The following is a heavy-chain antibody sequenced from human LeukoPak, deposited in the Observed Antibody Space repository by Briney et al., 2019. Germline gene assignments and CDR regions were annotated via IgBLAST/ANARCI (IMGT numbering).Heavy chain of an antibody. J-gene: IGHJ4*02. CDR3: ARRRYNWNAIDY. V-gene: IGHV3-11*01. D-gene: IGHD1-20*01. CDR2: ISRSGSTL. Sequence: GGAVTLSCPASLFTFRYYYMRWIRQAPGRGLEGVSYISRSGSTLYYADSVKGRITISRDNDKNTLYLQMNSLRAEDTAVYYCARRRYNWNAIDYWGQGTLVTVSS. CDR1: LFTFRYYY.